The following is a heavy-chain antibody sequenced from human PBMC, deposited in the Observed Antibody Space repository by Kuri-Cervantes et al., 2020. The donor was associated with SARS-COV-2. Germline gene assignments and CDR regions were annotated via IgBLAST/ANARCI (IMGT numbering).Heavy chain of an antibody. CDR1: GYTFTSYG. D-gene: IGHD3-3*01. V-gene: IGHV1-46*03. CDR3: ASQIITIFGVVIGEGGYFQH. J-gene: IGHJ1*01. Sequence: ASVKVSCKASGYTFTSYGISWVRQAPGQGLEWMGIINPSGGSTSYAQKFQGRVTMTRDTSTSTVYMELSSLRSEDTAVYYCASQIITIFGVVIGEGGYFQHWGQGTLVTVSS. CDR2: INPSGGST.